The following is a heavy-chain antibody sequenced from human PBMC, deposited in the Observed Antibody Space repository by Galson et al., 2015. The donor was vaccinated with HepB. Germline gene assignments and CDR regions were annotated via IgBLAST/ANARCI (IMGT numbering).Heavy chain of an antibody. J-gene: IGHJ4*02. V-gene: IGHV3-33*01. D-gene: IGHD3-10*01. Sequence: SLRLSCAASGFTFSRYGMHWVRQAPGKGLEWVAVIWGDGSNKYYADSVQGRFTISRDNSKNTLYLQMNSLRAEDTAVYYCARDRGSAKHIDYWVQGTLVTVSS. CDR3: ARDRGSAKHIDY. CDR1: GFTFSRYG. CDR2: IWGDGSNK.